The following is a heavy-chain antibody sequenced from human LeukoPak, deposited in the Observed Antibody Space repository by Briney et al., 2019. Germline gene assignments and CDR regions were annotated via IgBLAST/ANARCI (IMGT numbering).Heavy chain of an antibody. Sequence: SQTLSLTCTVSGGSFSSGSYYWSWIRQPAGKGLEWIGRIYTSGSTNYNPSLKSRVTISVDTSNNQFSLKLSSVTAADTAFYYCARDTQREALDIWGQGTMVTVSS. D-gene: IGHD6-6*01. V-gene: IGHV4-61*02. CDR3: ARDTQREALDI. CDR2: IYTSGST. CDR1: GGSFSSGSYY. J-gene: IGHJ3*02.